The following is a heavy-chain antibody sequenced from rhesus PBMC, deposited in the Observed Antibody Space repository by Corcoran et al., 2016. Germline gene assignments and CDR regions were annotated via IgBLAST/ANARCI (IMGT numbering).Heavy chain of an antibody. CDR2: IRSTSNSYAT. CDR3: ARDLITAAGIGLDS. J-gene: IGHJ6*01. V-gene: IGHV3-118*01. D-gene: IGHD6-31*01. Sequence: ACGNGVEWVGRIRSTSNSYATGYGASVKGRLTISRDDSKNTADLQMNSLKTEDTAVYYCARDLITAAGIGLDSWGQGVVVTVSS.